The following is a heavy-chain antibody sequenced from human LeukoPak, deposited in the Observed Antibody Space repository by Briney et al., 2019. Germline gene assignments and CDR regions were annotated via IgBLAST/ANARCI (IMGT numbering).Heavy chain of an antibody. D-gene: IGHD6-19*01. Sequence: ASVKVSCKASGYTFTVYYMHWVRQAPGQGLEWMGWINPNSGGTNYAQKFQGWVTMTRDTSISTAYMELSRLRSDDTAVYYCARVSYKIAVAGRISTTFDYWGQGTLVTVSS. CDR2: INPNSGGT. J-gene: IGHJ4*02. CDR1: GYTFTVYY. V-gene: IGHV1-2*04. CDR3: ARVSYKIAVAGRISTTFDY.